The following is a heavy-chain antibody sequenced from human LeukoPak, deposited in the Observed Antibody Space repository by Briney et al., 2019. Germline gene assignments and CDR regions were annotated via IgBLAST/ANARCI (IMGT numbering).Heavy chain of an antibody. D-gene: IGHD3-16*01. CDR1: GFTFSSYG. Sequence: PGGSLTLSCAASGFTFSSYGMHWVRQAPRKGLEGVAFIRYDGSNKYYADSVKGRFTISRDNSKNTLYLQMNSLRAEDTAVYYCAKDLGGLHDWFDPWGQGTLVTVSS. J-gene: IGHJ5*02. CDR2: IRYDGSNK. V-gene: IGHV3-30*02. CDR3: AKDLGGLHDWFDP.